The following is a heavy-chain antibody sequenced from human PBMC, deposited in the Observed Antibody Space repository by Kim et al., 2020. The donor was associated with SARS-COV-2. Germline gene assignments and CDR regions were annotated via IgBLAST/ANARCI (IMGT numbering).Heavy chain of an antibody. Sequence: ASVKVSCKASGYTFTSYGISWVRQAPGQGLEWMGWISAYNGNTNYAQKLQGRVTMTTDTSTSTAYMELRSLRSDDTAVYYCARDTLRYFDWFSSDMGGMDVWGQRTTVTVSS. CDR2: ISAYNGNT. D-gene: IGHD3-9*01. V-gene: IGHV1-18*04. J-gene: IGHJ6*02. CDR1: GYTFTSYG. CDR3: ARDTLRYFDWFSSDMGGMDV.